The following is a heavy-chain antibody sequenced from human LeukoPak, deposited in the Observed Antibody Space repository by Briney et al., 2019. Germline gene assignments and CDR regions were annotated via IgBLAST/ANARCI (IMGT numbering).Heavy chain of an antibody. Sequence: PGGSLRLSCAASGFAFSSYNMNWVRQALGKGLEWVSYISSSSSSIYYADSVKGRFTISRDNAKNSQYLQMNSLRDEDTAVYYCARDYQGWAFDCWGQGALVTVSS. V-gene: IGHV3-48*02. CDR2: ISSSSSSI. CDR3: ARDYQGWAFDC. CDR1: GFAFSSYN. J-gene: IGHJ4*02. D-gene: IGHD1-26*01.